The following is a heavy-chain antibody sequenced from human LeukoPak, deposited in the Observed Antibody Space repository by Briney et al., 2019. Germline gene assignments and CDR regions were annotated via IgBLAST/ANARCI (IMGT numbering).Heavy chain of an antibody. CDR3: AKAGVRYFDSSGLYAFDF. D-gene: IGHD3-22*01. V-gene: IGHV4-39*01. CDR1: GGSISSTSYY. CDR2: IYYSGST. J-gene: IGHJ3*01. Sequence: PSETLSLTCAVSGGSISSTSYYWAWIRQPPGKGLEWIGTIYYSGSTYHNPSLKSRVTLSVDTSRNQFPLRLSSVDAADTAVYYCAKAGVRYFDSSGLYAFDFWGQGTTVTVSS.